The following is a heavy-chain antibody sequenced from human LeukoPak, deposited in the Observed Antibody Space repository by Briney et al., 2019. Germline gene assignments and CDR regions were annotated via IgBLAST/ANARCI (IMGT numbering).Heavy chain of an antibody. J-gene: IGHJ4*02. CDR2: IYPGDSDT. V-gene: IGHV5-51*01. CDR3: ARQGTIVAGTLGTTFDY. D-gene: IGHD5-12*01. Sequence: GESLKISCKGSGYSFTSYWIGWVRQMPGKGLEWMGIIYPGDSDTRYSPSLQGQVTISADKSINTAYLQWSSLRASDTAMYYCARQGTIVAGTLGTTFDYWGQGTLLTVSS. CDR1: GYSFTSYW.